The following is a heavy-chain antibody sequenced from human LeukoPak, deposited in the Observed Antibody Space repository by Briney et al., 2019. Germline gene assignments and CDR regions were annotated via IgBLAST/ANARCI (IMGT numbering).Heavy chain of an antibody. CDR1: GFTFSSYG. V-gene: IGHV3-30*18. D-gene: IGHD4-17*01. CDR2: ISYDGSNK. Sequence: PGGSLRLSCAASGFTFSSYGMHWVRQAPGKGLEWVAVISYDGSNKYYADSVKGRFTISRDNSKNTLYLQMNSLRAEDTAVYYCAKSTAGSRQSRGVDVWGQGTTVTVSS. CDR3: AKSTAGSRQSRGVDV. J-gene: IGHJ6*02.